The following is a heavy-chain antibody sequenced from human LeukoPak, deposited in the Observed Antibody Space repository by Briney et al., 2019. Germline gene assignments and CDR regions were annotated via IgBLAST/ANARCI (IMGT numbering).Heavy chain of an antibody. J-gene: IGHJ4*02. V-gene: IGHV3-30*18. Sequence: PGRSLRLSCAASGFTFSSYGMHWVRQAPGKGLEWVAVISYDGSNKYYAGSVKGRFTISRDNSKNTLYLQMNSLRAEDTAVYYCAKDDARYCSSTSCYFIDYWGQGTLVTVSS. CDR3: AKDDARYCSSTSCYFIDY. D-gene: IGHD2-2*01. CDR2: ISYDGSNK. CDR1: GFTFSSYG.